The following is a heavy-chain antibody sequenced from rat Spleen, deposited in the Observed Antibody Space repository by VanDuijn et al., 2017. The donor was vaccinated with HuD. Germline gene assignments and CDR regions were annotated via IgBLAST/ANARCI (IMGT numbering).Heavy chain of an antibody. CDR3: ARAHTTGIRDWLAY. V-gene: IGHV2-41*01. CDR1: GFSLTSYN. CDR2: IWNTGGA. Sequence: QVQLKESGPSLVQPSQTLSLTCAVAGFSLTSYNVHWVRQPPGKGLEWMGVIWNTGGARYNSALKSRLSISRDTSKSQVFLKMNSLQTEDTATYYCARAHTTGIRDWLAYWGQGTLVTVSS. D-gene: IGHD1-9*01. J-gene: IGHJ3*01.